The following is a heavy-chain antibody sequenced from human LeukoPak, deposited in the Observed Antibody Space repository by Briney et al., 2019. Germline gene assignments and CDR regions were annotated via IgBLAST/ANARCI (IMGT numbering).Heavy chain of an antibody. J-gene: IGHJ4*02. CDR1: GFTFDDYA. CDR3: AKDPSRLPRYYFDY. V-gene: IGHV3-9*01. D-gene: IGHD5-12*01. Sequence: PGGSLRLSCAASGFTFDDYAMHWVRQAPGKGLEWVSGISWDSGSIGYADSVKGRFTISRDNAKNSLYLQMNSLRAEDTALYYCAKDPSRLPRYYFDYWGQGTLVTVSS. CDR2: ISWDSGSI.